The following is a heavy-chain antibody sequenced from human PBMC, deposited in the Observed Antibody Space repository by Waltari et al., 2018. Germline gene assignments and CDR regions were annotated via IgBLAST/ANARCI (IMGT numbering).Heavy chain of an antibody. D-gene: IGHD1-26*01. CDR3: ARGTIVQPPDY. V-gene: IGHV3-33*01. Sequence: QVQLVESGGGAVQPGRSLRLSCAASGFTFRSYGMPWVRQAPGKGLEWVAVTWYDGNDEYYAESVRGRFTISRDNSKSMLFLQMNSLRVEDTALYYCARGTIVQPPDYWGQGTLVTVSS. J-gene: IGHJ4*02. CDR1: GFTFRSYG. CDR2: TWYDGNDE.